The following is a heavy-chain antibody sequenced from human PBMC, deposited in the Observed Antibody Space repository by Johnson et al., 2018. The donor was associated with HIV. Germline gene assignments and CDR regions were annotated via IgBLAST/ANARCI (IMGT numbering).Heavy chain of an antibody. CDR3: AKDIVVVPAAHRLSDLDAFDI. V-gene: IGHV3-20*04. CDR1: GFTFSDYY. J-gene: IGHJ3*02. D-gene: IGHD2-2*01. CDR2: INWNGGST. Sequence: VQLMESGGGLVKPGGSLRLSCAASGFTFSDYYMSWVRQVPGKGLEWVSVINWNGGSTGYADSVKGRFTISRDNAKNSLYLQMNSLRAEDPALYYCAKDIVVVPAAHRLSDLDAFDIWGQGTMVTVSS.